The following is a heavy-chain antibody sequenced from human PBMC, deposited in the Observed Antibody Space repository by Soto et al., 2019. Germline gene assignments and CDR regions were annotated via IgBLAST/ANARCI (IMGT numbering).Heavy chain of an antibody. V-gene: IGHV4-59*01. Sequence: SETLSLTCTVSGGSISSYYWSWIRQPPGKGLEWIGYIYYSGSTNYNPSLKSRVTISVDTSKNQFSLKLSSVTAADTAVYYCARVKDRGSGSYYYYYYMDVWGKGTTVTVSS. CDR1: GGSISSYY. CDR3: ARVKDRGSGSYYYYYYMDV. CDR2: IYYSGST. J-gene: IGHJ6*03. D-gene: IGHD3-10*01.